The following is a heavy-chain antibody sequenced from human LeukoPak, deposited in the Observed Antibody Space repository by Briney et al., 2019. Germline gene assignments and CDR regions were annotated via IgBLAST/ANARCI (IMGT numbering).Heavy chain of an antibody. Sequence: PSETLSLTCTASGDSISTSSYNWGWIRQPPGKGLEWIGSIYYSGTTYYNPSLKSRVAMSMDTSKNQFSLKLSSVTAADTAMYYCARQFYHDSSGADYWGQGALVTVSS. CDR2: IYYSGTT. V-gene: IGHV4-39*01. D-gene: IGHD3-22*01. CDR3: ARQFYHDSSGADY. J-gene: IGHJ4*02. CDR1: GDSISTSSYN.